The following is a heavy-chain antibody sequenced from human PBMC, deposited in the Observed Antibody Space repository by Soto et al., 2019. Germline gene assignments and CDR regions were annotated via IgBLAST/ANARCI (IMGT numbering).Heavy chain of an antibody. D-gene: IGHD3-3*01. V-gene: IGHV3-30-3*01. CDR1: GFTFSSCA. CDR2: ISYDGSNK. CDR3: ARDKRDLRFLEWSYYFDY. J-gene: IGHJ4*02. Sequence: PGGSLRLSCAASGFTFSSCAMHWVRQAPGKGQKWVALISYDGSNKYYADSVKGRFTISRDNSKNTLYLQMNSLRAEDTAVYYCARDKRDLRFLEWSYYFDYWGQGTLVTVSS.